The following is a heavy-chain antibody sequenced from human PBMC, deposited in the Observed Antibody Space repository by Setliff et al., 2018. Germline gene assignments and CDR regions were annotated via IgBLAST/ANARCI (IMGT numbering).Heavy chain of an antibody. CDR2: IQYDGTKK. V-gene: IGHV3-30*02. J-gene: IGHJ4*02. D-gene: IGHD1-1*01. CDR1: GFTFSIYS. CDR3: AKDRTGSYKYFFDQ. Sequence: GGSLRLSCAASGFTFSIYSMNWVRQAPGKGLEWVTFIQYDGTKKNYADSVNGRFTVSRDNSRNTLYLQMNSLRAEDTAIYYCAKDRTGSYKYFFDQWGQGTQVTVSS.